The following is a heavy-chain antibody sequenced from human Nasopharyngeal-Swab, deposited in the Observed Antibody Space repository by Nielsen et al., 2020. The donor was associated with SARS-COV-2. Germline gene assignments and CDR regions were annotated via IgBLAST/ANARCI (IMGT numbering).Heavy chain of an antibody. D-gene: IGHD5-12*01. CDR3: ARERGGGYGDY. CDR2: ITSGNSV. CDR1: GFTFSPYT. Sequence: GSLRLSCATSGFTFSPYTMTWARPAPGKGLQWISYITSGNSVQYADSVRGRFTISRDNAKNSLYLQMNSLTAEDTAVYYCARERGGGYGDYWGQGTLVTVSS. J-gene: IGHJ4*02. V-gene: IGHV3-48*04.